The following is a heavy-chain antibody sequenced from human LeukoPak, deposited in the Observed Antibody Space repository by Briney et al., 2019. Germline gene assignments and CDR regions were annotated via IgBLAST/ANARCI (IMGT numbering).Heavy chain of an antibody. CDR3: ARESLRGRIDY. CDR2: TYSRSKWYN. J-gene: IGHJ4*02. CDR1: GDSVSSNTAA. Sequence: SQTLSLTCAISGDSVSSNTAAWNWVRQSPSSGLEWLGRTYSRSKWYNNYAVSVKSRITINPDTSKNQFSLQLNSVTPEDTAVYYCARESLRGRIDYWGQGTLVTVSS. D-gene: IGHD1-26*01. V-gene: IGHV6-1*01.